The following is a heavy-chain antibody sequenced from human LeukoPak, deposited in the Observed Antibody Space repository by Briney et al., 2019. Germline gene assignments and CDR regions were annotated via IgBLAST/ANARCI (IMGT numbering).Heavy chain of an antibody. V-gene: IGHV3-30*04. CDR3: VRARVRARSGAFDV. D-gene: IGHD3-10*01. CDR1: GCTFPHSA. Sequence: GGSLRLSRVRPGCTFPHSAMHGVRQTPGWGLEWVAVISYDETHKVYAVSVKGRFTISRDNSNATLFLQMNSLRGEDAAVYYCVRARVRARSGAFDVWGQGTLVTVSS. CDR2: ISYDETHK. J-gene: IGHJ3*01.